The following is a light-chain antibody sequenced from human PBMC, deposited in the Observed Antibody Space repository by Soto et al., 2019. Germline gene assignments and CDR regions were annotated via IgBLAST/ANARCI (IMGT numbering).Light chain of an antibody. CDR3: QQYNSYPLT. J-gene: IGKJ4*01. V-gene: IGKV1-5*03. CDR1: QSISSW. CDR2: KAS. Sequence: DIQMTQSPSTLSASVGDRVTITCRASQSISSWLAWYQQKPGKAPKLLIYKASSLESGVPSRFSGSGSGTEFTLSISSLQPDDVATYYCQQYNSYPLTFGGGTKVEIK.